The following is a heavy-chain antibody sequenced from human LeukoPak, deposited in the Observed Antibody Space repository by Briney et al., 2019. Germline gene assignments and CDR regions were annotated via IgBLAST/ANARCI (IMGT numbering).Heavy chain of an antibody. Sequence: SETLSLTCTVSGGSTSSGGSYWSWIRQHPGKGLEWIGYIYYSGSTYYNPSLKSRVTISVDTSKNQFSLKLSSVTAADTAVYYCARLPRYYDSSGYYYLDYWGQGTLVTVSS. J-gene: IGHJ4*02. V-gene: IGHV4-31*03. CDR1: GGSTSSGGSY. CDR2: IYYSGST. CDR3: ARLPRYYDSSGYYYLDY. D-gene: IGHD3-22*01.